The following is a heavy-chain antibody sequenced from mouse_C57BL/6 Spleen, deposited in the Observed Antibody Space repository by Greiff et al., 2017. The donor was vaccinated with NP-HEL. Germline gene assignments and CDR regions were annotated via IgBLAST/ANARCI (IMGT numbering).Heavy chain of an antibody. Sequence: VQLQQPGAELVKPGASVKLSCKASGYTFTSYWMHWVKQRPGQGLEWIGMIHPNSGSTNYNEKFKSKATLTVDKSSSTAYMQLSSLTSEDSAVYYCARITTVDDFDYWGQGTTLTVSS. D-gene: IGHD1-1*01. CDR1: GYTFTSYW. CDR2: IHPNSGST. J-gene: IGHJ2*01. V-gene: IGHV1-64*01. CDR3: ARITTVDDFDY.